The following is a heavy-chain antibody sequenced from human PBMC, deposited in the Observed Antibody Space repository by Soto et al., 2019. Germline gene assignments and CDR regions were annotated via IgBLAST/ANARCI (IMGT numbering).Heavy chain of an antibody. Sequence: QVQLVQSGAEVKEPGASVKVSCKASGYTFVSYGISWVRQAPGQGLEWMGWISPYNGNTNYVQKFQGRVTLTTDTPTSTVYMDLRSLGSDDKAVYHCSRGAQKWLVAAFDIWGQGTMVTVSS. V-gene: IGHV1-18*01. CDR3: SRGAQKWLVAAFDI. CDR1: GYTFVSYG. CDR2: ISPYNGNT. J-gene: IGHJ3*02. D-gene: IGHD6-19*01.